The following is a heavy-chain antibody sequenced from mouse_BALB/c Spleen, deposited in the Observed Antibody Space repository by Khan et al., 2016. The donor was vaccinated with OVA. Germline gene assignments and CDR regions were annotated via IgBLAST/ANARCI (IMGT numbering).Heavy chain of an antibody. CDR3: AIGYDFFAY. V-gene: IGHV1-34*02. CDR1: GYSFTGYY. D-gene: IGHD2-14*01. J-gene: IGHJ3*01. Sequence: SGPDLVKPGASVKMSCKASGYSFTGYYMNWVKQSHGKSLECIGRVNPNTGNTNYTQKFRGKAILIVDTSSSTAYMELRSLTSEDSAVEYCAIGYDFFAYWGQGTLVTVSA. CDR2: VNPNTGNT.